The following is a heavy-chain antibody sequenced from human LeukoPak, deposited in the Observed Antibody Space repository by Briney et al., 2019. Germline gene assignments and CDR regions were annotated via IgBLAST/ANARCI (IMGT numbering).Heavy chain of an antibody. D-gene: IGHD6-13*01. CDR2: IIPILGIA. Sequence: ASVKVSCKASGGTFSSYAISWVRQAPGQGLEWMGRIIPILGIANYAQKFQGRVTITADKSTSTAYMELSSLRSDDTAVYYCARGVAAAGTRRGFDYWGQGTLVTVSS. CDR1: GGTFSSYA. J-gene: IGHJ4*02. CDR3: ARGVAAAGTRRGFDY. V-gene: IGHV1-69*04.